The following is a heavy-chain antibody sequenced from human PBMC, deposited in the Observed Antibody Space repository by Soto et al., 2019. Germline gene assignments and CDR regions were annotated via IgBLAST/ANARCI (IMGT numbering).Heavy chain of an antibody. CDR2: IRGNGEST. V-gene: IGHV3-23*01. D-gene: IGHD3-10*01. CDR3: AKDGAKHFGSGFYSPDYGMDV. Sequence: PGGSLRLSCAASGFTLCSFDMTWVRQTPGKGLEWVSAIRGNGESTKYADSVKGRFTISRDNSKNTLYLQMSSLRAEDTAVYYCAKDGAKHFGSGFYSPDYGMDVWGQGTTVTVS. CDR1: GFTLCSFD. J-gene: IGHJ6*02.